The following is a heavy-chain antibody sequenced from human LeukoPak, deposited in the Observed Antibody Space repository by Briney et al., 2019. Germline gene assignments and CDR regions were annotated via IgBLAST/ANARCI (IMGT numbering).Heavy chain of an antibody. CDR2: ISGSGSTI. V-gene: IGHV3-48*04. CDR1: GFTFRAYN. CDR3: ARVFLYRSSYGEYLDS. Sequence: GGSLRLSCVASGFTFRAYNMNWVRQAPGKGLEWVSYISGSGSTIYYADSVKGRFTISRDNAKNSLYLQMNSLRAEDTAVYYCARVFLYRSSYGEYLDSWGQGTLVTVSS. J-gene: IGHJ4*02. D-gene: IGHD5-18*01.